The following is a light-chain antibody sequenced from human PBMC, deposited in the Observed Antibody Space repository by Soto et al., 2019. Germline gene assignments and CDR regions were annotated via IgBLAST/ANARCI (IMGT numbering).Light chain of an antibody. V-gene: IGLV2-8*01. CDR1: NVGEYDY. J-gene: IGLJ3*02. CDR2: EVT. CDR3: SSFAGSNIWV. Sequence: QSALTQPPSASGSPGQSVTISCTGSNVGEYDYVSWYQQHPDKAPKLMIHEVTKRPSGVPDRFSGSKSGNTASLTVSGLQAEDEADYYCSSFAGSNIWVFGGGTKVTVL.